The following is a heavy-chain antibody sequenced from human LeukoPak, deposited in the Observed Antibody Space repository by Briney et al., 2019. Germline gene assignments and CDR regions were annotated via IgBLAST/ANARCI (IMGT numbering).Heavy chain of an antibody. CDR2: IYYSGST. CDR1: GGSISSSSYY. J-gene: IGHJ4*02. V-gene: IGHV4-31*03. D-gene: IGHD6-19*01. CDR3: AREGSYSSGCPED. Sequence: SETLSLTCTVSGGSISSSSYYWSWIRQHPGKGLEWIGYIYYSGSTYYNPSLKSRVTISVDTSKNQFSLKLSSVTAADTAVYYCAREGSYSSGCPEDWGQGTLVTVSS.